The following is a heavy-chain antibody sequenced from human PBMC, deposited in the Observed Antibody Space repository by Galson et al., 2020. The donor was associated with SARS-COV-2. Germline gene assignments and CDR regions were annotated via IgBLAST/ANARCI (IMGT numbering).Heavy chain of an antibody. CDR3: GRGRGDY. V-gene: IGHV3-74*01. Sequence: RGSLRLSCAASGFPFSRYWMHWFRQAPGKGLVWVSRINSDETDKKYADSVKGRFTISRDNGKNTLYLQMNSLRADDTAVYYCGRGRGDYWCPGTLVTVSS. J-gene: IGHJ4*02. CDR2: INSDETDK. CDR1: GFPFSRYW.